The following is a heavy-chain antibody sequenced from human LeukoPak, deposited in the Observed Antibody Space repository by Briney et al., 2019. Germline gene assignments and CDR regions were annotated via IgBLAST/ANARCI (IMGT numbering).Heavy chain of an antibody. J-gene: IGHJ4*02. CDR3: ARAPRWLAFDT. CDR2: IYNGDNT. Sequence: GGSLRLSCAASRFTVATNHMNWVRQAPGKGLEWVSVIYNGDNTAYADSVKGRFTVSRDNSKNTLYLQMHSLRAEDTAVYFCARAPRWLAFDTWGQGTLVTVPS. D-gene: IGHD6-19*01. V-gene: IGHV3-66*01. CDR1: RFTVATNH.